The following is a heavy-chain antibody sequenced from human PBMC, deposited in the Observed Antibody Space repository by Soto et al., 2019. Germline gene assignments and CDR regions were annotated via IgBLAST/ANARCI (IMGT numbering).Heavy chain of an antibody. V-gene: IGHV3-11*01. CDR1: GFTFSDYY. D-gene: IGHD3-3*01. J-gene: IGHJ4*02. CDR2: ISSSGSTI. Sequence: QVQLVEFGGGLVQPGGSLRLSCAASGFTFSDYYMSGLRQAPWKGLEWVAYISSSGSTIYYAESVKSRFTISRDNAKNPLYLQMNSLRAEDTAVYYWARVARGMTLFGVVIPPFDYWGQGTLVTVSS. CDR3: ARVARGMTLFGVVIPPFDY.